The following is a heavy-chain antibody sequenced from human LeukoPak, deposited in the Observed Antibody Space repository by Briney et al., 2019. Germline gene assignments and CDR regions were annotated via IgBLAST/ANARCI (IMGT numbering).Heavy chain of an antibody. CDR1: GFTFSSYE. CDR2: ISSSGSTI. D-gene: IGHD6-19*01. V-gene: IGHV3-48*03. CDR3: ARHYSSGWGYYYYMDV. Sequence: GGSLRLSCAASGFTFSSYEMNWVRQAPGKGLEWVSYISSSGSTIYYADSVKGRFTISRDNAKNSLYLQMNSLRAEDTAVYYCARHYSSGWGYYYYMDVWAKGPRSPSP. J-gene: IGHJ6*03.